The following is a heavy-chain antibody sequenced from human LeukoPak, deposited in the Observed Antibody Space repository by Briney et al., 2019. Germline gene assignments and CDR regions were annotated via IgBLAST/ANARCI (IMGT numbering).Heavy chain of an antibody. D-gene: IGHD5-18*01. CDR3: ARTANYXXXXXYXXXDI. Sequence: TGGSLRLSCAASGFTFSSYEMNWVRQAPGKGLEWVSYISSSGSTIYYADSVKGRFTISRDNAKNSLYLQMNSLRAEDTAVYYCARTANYXXXXXYXXXDIXGXGXMVTVSS. CDR1: GFTFSSYE. J-gene: IGHJ3*02. V-gene: IGHV3-48*03. CDR2: ISSSGSTI.